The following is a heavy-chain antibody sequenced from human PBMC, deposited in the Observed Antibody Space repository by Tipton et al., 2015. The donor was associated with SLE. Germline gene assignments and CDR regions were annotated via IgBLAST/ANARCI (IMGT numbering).Heavy chain of an antibody. CDR1: GDSISSYY. Sequence: TLSLTCTVSGDSISSYYWSWIRQPPGKGLEWIGSIYYSGSTNYNPSLKSRVTISVDTSKNQFSLKLSSVTAADTAVYYCAGDKGTLVAGLYYYYGMDVWGQGTTVTVSS. V-gene: IGHV4-59*01. CDR2: IYYSGST. J-gene: IGHJ6*02. CDR3: AGDKGTLVAGLYYYYGMDV. D-gene: IGHD2-2*01.